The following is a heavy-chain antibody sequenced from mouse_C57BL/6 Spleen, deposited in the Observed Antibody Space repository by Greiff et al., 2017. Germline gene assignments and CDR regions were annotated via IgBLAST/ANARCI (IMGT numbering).Heavy chain of an antibody. Sequence: EVQLQQSGPELVKPGASVKISCKASGYSFTGYYMNWVKQSPEKSLEWIGEINPSTGGTTYNQKFKAKATLTVDKSSSTAYMQLKGLTSEDSAVYYCARGDYYAMDYWGQGTSVTVSS. V-gene: IGHV1-42*01. CDR1: GYSFTGYY. CDR2: INPSTGGT. CDR3: ARGDYYAMDY. J-gene: IGHJ4*01.